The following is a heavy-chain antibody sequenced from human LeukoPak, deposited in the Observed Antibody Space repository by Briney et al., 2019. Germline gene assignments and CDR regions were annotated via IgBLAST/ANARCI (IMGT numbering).Heavy chain of an antibody. D-gene: IGHD6-19*01. V-gene: IGHV3-23*01. CDR1: GLTFSSYA. J-gene: IGHJ3*02. CDR3: ATVSYTTVPGGAFDI. Sequence: GGSLRLSCAPSGLTFSSYAMSWVRQAPGKGLEWVSGISGSGSTTYYADSAKGRFTISRDNSKNTLYLQMNSLRADDTAVYHCATVSYTTVPGGAFDIWGQGTMVTVSS. CDR2: ISGSGSTT.